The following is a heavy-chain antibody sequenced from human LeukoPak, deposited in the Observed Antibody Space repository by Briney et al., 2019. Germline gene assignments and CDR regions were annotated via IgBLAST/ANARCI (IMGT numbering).Heavy chain of an antibody. CDR1: GGSISSDNW. CDR2: IFYGGST. Sequence: SETLSLTCTVSGGSISSDNWWTWVRQPPGKGLEWIAEIFYGGSTNYNPSLKGRVTISIDKSKNQFSLDLSSVTAADTAVYYCARGLNYDLNPWGQGTLVTVSS. D-gene: IGHD3-3*01. V-gene: IGHV4-4*02. CDR3: ARGLNYDLNP. J-gene: IGHJ5*02.